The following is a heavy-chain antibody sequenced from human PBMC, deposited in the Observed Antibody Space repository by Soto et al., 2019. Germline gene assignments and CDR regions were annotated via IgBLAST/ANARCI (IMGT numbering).Heavy chain of an antibody. D-gene: IGHD2-8*01. CDR2: ISTDGTNQ. V-gene: IGHV3-30-3*01. Sequence: QVHLVESGGGVVQPGRSLRLSCVASGFNFKAYGMHWVRQAPGKGLEWVAVISTDGTNQHHADSVKGRFTISRDNSKRTLYLEMHSLRAEDTAVYYCAKGDQERQWVFLQNWGQGTLVTVSS. CDR1: GFNFKAYG. CDR3: AKGDQERQWVFLQN. J-gene: IGHJ4*02.